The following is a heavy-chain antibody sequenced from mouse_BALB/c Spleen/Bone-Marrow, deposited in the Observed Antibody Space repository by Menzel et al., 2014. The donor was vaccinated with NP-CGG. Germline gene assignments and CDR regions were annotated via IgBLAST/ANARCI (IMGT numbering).Heavy chain of an antibody. CDR2: INPSNGGT. V-gene: IGHV1S81*02. Sequence: VQLQQSGAELVKPGASVKLSCKASGYTFTSYYMHWVKQRPGQGLEWIGGINPSNGGTNFNEKFKSKATLTVDKSSSTAYTQLSSLTSEDSAVYYCTRYGYDPLYAMDYWGQGTSVTVSS. CDR3: TRYGYDPLYAMDY. D-gene: IGHD2-3*01. J-gene: IGHJ4*01. CDR1: GYTFTSYY.